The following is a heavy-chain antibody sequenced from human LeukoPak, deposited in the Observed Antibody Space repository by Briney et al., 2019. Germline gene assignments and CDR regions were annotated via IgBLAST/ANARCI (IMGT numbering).Heavy chain of an antibody. V-gene: IGHV4-34*01. J-gene: IGHJ4*02. D-gene: IGHD3-3*01. CDR2: INHSGST. Sequence: SETLSLTSAVYGGSFSGYYWSWIRQPPGKGLEWIGEINHSGSTNYNPSLKSRVTISVDTSKNQFSLKLSSVTAADTAVYYYARVYDFWSGYYYFDYWGQGTLVTVSS. CDR3: ARVYDFWSGYYYFDY. CDR1: GGSFSGYY.